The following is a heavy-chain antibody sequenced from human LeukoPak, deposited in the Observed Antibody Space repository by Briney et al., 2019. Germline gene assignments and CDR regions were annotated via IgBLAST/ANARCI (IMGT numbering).Heavy chain of an antibody. CDR2: IYVDGYRK. D-gene: IGHD6-13*01. J-gene: IGHJ4*02. V-gene: IGHV3-33*01. CDR3: ARGGIAAAGTFDY. Sequence: PGGSLRLSCAASGFTFSHHGFHWVRQAPGRGLEWVAVIYVDGYRKYYADSVKGRFTVSRDNSVNTLYLQMDSLRAEDTAVYYCARGGIAAAGTFDYWGQGTLVTVSS. CDR1: GFTFSHHG.